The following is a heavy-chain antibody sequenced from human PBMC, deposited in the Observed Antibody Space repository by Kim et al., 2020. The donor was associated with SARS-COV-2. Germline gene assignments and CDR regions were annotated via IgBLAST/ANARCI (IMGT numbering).Heavy chain of an antibody. CDR3: ARVATPRYDAFDV. D-gene: IGHD5-12*01. Sequence: YHPSLNSGVTISLDTSNNQFSLKLTSVTSANTAVYYCARVATPRYDAFDVWGQGTMVTVSS. J-gene: IGHJ3*01. V-gene: IGHV4-39*01.